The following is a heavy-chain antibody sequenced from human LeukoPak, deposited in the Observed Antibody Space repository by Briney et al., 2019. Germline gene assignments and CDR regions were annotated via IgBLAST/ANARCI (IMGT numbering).Heavy chain of an antibody. CDR2: ISSSSSNI. Sequence: GGSLTLSCAASGFTFSSYSMNWVRQAPGKGLEWVSSISSSSSNIYYADSGKGRFTISRDNAKNSLYLQMNSLRVEDTAVYYCARCTTGRTFGSLREIKRSREIDYWGQGTLVTVSS. V-gene: IGHV3-21*01. CDR3: ARCTTGRTFGSLREIKRSREIDY. CDR1: GFTFSSYS. D-gene: IGHD1-1*01. J-gene: IGHJ4*02.